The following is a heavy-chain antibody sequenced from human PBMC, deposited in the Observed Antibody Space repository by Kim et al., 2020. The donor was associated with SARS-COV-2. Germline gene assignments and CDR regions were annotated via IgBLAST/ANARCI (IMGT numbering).Heavy chain of an antibody. Sequence: STHYADSVQGRFTISRDNSKNTLYLQMNGLRAEYTALYYCAKGVGWFDPWGQGTLVTVSS. CDR2: ST. CDR3: AKGVGWFDP. V-gene: IGHV3-23*05. J-gene: IGHJ5*02.